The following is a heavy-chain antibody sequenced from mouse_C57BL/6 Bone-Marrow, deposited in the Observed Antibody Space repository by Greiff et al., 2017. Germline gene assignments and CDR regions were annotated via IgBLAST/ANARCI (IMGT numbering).Heavy chain of an antibody. CDR3: ARRWLLPYAMDY. Sequence: EVMLVESGGGLVKPGGSLKLSCAASGFTFSDYGMHWVRQAPEKGLEWVACISSGSSTIYYAATVKGRFTISRDNAKNNLLLQMTSLRSEDTAMYYCARRWLLPYAMDYGGQGTSVTVSA. J-gene: IGHJ4*01. CDR1: GFTFSDYG. V-gene: IGHV5-17*01. CDR2: ISSGSSTI. D-gene: IGHD2-3*01.